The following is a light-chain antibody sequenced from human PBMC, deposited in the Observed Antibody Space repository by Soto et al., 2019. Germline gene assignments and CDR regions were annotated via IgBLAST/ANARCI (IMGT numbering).Light chain of an antibody. V-gene: IGKV1-33*01. CDR1: QNINNY. J-gene: IGKJ5*01. CDR2: DAS. CDR3: QQYENLPT. Sequence: VHMTRSPSSMSATVACRVTMVCQASQNINNYLNWYQQKPGRAPKLLIYDASNLEAGVPSRFRGSGSGTYFTFPISRLKPEDIATYYCQQYENLPTFGQGTRLEIK.